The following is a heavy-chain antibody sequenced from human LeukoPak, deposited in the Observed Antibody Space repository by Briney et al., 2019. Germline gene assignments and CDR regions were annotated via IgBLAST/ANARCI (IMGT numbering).Heavy chain of an antibody. V-gene: IGHV3-11*01. CDR1: GFTFSDYY. Sequence: GGSLRLSCAASGFTFSDYYMSWIRQAPGKGLEWVSYISSSGSTIYYADSVKGRFTISRDNAKNSLYLQMNSLRAEDTAVYYCARVAVVAATYYYYYGMDVWGQGTTVTVSS. J-gene: IGHJ6*02. CDR3: ARVAVVAATYYYYYGMDV. D-gene: IGHD2-15*01. CDR2: ISSSGSTI.